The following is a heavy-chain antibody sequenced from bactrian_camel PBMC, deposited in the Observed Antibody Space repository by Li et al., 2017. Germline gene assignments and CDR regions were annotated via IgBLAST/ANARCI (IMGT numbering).Heavy chain of an antibody. V-gene: IGHV3S60*01. D-gene: IGHD1*01. J-gene: IGHJ7*01. CDR2: ISRDGST. CDR1: GFAFPDSD. Sequence: HVQLVESGGGLVQPGGSLRLSCAASGFAFPDSDMGWYRQAPGNECELVSTISRDGSTYQADSVKGRFTISQSVDKNTVYLQLNSLKTEDTALYYCATIAPWYDGMDYWGAGTQVTVS.